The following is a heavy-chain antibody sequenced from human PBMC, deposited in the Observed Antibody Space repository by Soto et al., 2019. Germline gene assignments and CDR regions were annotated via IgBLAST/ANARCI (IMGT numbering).Heavy chain of an antibody. CDR2: INHSGST. D-gene: IGHD6-19*01. V-gene: IGHV4-34*01. J-gene: IGHJ6*02. CDR3: ARGQWRGYYYYYGMDV. CDR1: GGSFSGYY. Sequence: ASETLSLTCAVYGGSFSGYYWSWIRQPPGKGLEWIGEINHSGSTNYNPSLKSRVTISVDTSKNQFSLKLSSVTAADTAVYYCARGQWRGYYYYYGMDVWGQGTTVTVSS.